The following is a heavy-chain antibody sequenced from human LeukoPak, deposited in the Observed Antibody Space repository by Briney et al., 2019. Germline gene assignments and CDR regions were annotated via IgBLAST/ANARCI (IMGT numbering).Heavy chain of an antibody. D-gene: IGHD1-26*01. CDR3: VRGVGGEYFYFDR. CDR1: GGSFSGYY. Sequence: SETLSLTCAVYGGSFSGYYWSWIRQPPGQGLEWIGEINQGGSTNYNPSLKSRLALSVDTSNNQFSLRLRSVTAADTAVYYCVRGVGGEYFYFDRWGQGALVTVSA. J-gene: IGHJ4*02. V-gene: IGHV4-34*10. CDR2: INQGGST.